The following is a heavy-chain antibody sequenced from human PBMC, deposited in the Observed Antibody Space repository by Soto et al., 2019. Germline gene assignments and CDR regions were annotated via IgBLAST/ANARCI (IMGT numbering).Heavy chain of an antibody. CDR2: IYHSGST. CDR3: ARDQYYGSGSLN. Sequence: PSETLSLTCTVSGGSISGYYWSWIRQPPGKGLEWIGEIYHSGSTNYNPSLKSRVTISVDKSKNQFSLKLSSVTAADTAVYYCARDQYYGSGSLNWGQGTLVTVSS. CDR1: GGSISGYY. V-gene: IGHV4-34*01. J-gene: IGHJ4*02. D-gene: IGHD3-10*01.